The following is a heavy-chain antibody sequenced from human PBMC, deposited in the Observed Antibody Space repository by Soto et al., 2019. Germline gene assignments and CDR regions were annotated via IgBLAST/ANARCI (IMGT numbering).Heavy chain of an antibody. V-gene: IGHV4-59*01. D-gene: IGHD5-12*01. Sequence: SETLSLTCTVSGGSISSYYWSWIRQPPGKGLEWIGYIYYSGSTNYNPSLKSRVTISVDTSKNQFSLKLSSVTAADTAVYYCAREGKYSGYDDYYYYGMDVWGQGTTVTVSS. J-gene: IGHJ6*02. CDR1: GGSISSYY. CDR3: AREGKYSGYDDYYYYGMDV. CDR2: IYYSGST.